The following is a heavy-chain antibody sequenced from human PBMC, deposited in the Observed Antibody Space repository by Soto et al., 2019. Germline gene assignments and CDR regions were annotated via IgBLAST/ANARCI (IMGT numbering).Heavy chain of an antibody. CDR2: INPNSGGT. J-gene: IGHJ3*02. Sequence: ASVKVSCKASGYTFTGYYMHWVRQAPGQGLEWMGWINPNSGGTNYAQKFQGWVTMTRDTSISTAYMELSRLRSDDTAVYYCARVAGITMVRGDRRSQDAFDIWGQGTMVTVSS. CDR3: ARVAGITMVRGDRRSQDAFDI. V-gene: IGHV1-2*04. D-gene: IGHD3-10*01. CDR1: GYTFTGYY.